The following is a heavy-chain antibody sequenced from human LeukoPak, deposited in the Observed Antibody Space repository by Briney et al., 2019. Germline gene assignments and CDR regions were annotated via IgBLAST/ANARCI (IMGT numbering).Heavy chain of an antibody. CDR3: AKLFEMATIKWSFDY. Sequence: PGRSLRLSCAASGFTFSSYGMHWVRQAPGKGLEWVAVISYDGSNKYYADSVKGRFTISRDNSKNTLYLQMNGLRAEDTAVYYCAKLFEMATIKWSFDYWGQGTLVTVSS. CDR2: ISYDGSNK. D-gene: IGHD5-24*01. V-gene: IGHV3-30*18. J-gene: IGHJ4*02. CDR1: GFTFSSYG.